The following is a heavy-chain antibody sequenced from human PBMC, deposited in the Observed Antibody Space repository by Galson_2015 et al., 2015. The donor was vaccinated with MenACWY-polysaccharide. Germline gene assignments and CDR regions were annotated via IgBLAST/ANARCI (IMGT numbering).Heavy chain of an antibody. CDR3: ARLKLPYDYGMDV. CDR1: GFTFSSYW. Sequence: SLRLSCAASGFTFSSYWMSWVRQAPGKGLEWVPNLRQVGSEKYYVDSVKGRFTISRDNAKNSLYLQMNSLRAEDTAVYYCARLKLPYDYGMDVWGQGTTVTVSS. D-gene: IGHD1-7*01. V-gene: IGHV3-7*01. CDR2: LRQVGSEK. J-gene: IGHJ6*02.